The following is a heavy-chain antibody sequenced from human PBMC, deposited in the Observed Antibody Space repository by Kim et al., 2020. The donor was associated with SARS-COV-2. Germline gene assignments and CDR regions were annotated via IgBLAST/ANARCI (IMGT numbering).Heavy chain of an antibody. D-gene: IGHD3-9*01. CDR1: GFTVSSNY. CDR3: ASNRRYSWDYYYGMDV. CDR2: IYSGGST. J-gene: IGHJ6*02. Sequence: GGSLRLSCAASGFTVSSNYMSWVRQAPGKGLEWVSVIYSGGSTYYADSVKGRFTISRDNSKNTLYLQMNSLRAEDTAVYYCASNRRYSWDYYYGMDVWGQGTTVTVSS. V-gene: IGHV3-53*01.